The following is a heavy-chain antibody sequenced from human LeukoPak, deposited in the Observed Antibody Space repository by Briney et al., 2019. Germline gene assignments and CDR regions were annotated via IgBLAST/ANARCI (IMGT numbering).Heavy chain of an antibody. CDR1: GFTFSSYE. D-gene: IGHD3-10*02. CDR2: ISSSGNTI. J-gene: IGHJ6*04. V-gene: IGHV3-48*03. CDR3: AELGITMIGGV. Sequence: PGGSLRLSCVASGFTFSSYEMNWVRQAPGKGLEWVSYISSSGNTIYYADSVKGRFSISSDNAKNSLYLQMNSLRAEDTAVYYCAELGITMIGGVWGKGTTVTISS.